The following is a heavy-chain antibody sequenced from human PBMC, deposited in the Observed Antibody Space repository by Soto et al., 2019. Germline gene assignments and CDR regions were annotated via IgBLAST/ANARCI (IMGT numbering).Heavy chain of an antibody. D-gene: IGHD3-10*01. Sequence: QVQLVESGGGVVQPGTSLRLSCAASGFTSSSFVIHWVRQAPGKGLEWLAVISSDGNNQYYADSVKGRFTISRDNSKKTLYLQVNSLRAEDTGVYFCAKERGVLDAFDIWGQGTRVTVS. CDR1: GFTSSSFV. CDR2: ISSDGNNQ. V-gene: IGHV3-30*18. CDR3: AKERGVLDAFDI. J-gene: IGHJ3*02.